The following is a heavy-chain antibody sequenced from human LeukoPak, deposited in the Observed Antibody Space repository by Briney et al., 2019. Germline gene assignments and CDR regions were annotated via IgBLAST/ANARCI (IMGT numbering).Heavy chain of an antibody. CDR1: GSSISRSSYY. Sequence: SETLSLTCTVSGSSISRSSYYWGWTRQPPGKGLEWIGSIYYSGSTYYNPSLKSRVTISVDTSKNQFSLKLSSVTAADTAVYYCARRWLPGGWFDPWGQGTLVTVSS. CDR3: ARRWLPGGWFDP. D-gene: IGHD5-24*01. V-gene: IGHV4-39*01. J-gene: IGHJ5*02. CDR2: IYYSGST.